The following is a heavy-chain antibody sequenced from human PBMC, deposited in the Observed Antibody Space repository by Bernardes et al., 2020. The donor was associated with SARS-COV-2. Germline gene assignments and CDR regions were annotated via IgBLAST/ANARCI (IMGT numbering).Heavy chain of an antibody. J-gene: IGHJ6*02. D-gene: IGHD3-3*01. CDR3: TRGVGISGEVVLYYYGFDG. Sequence: SETLSLTCAVSGDSVSSASYYWGWIRQPPGMGLEWIGNLFYDGSTYYSLSLQSRVTISVEMSKNQFSLKLSSVTAADTAVYYCTRGVGISGEVVLYYYGFDGWGQGTAVTVS. CDR2: LFYDGST. CDR1: GDSVSSASYY. V-gene: IGHV4-39*01.